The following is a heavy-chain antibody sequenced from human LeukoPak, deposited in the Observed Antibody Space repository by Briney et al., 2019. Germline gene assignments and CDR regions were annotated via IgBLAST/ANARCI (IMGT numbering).Heavy chain of an antibody. CDR2: ISAYNGNT. J-gene: IGHJ4*02. V-gene: IGHV1-18*01. CDR1: GYTFTSYG. Sequence: ASVKVSCKASGYTFTSYGISWVRQAPGQGLEWMGWISAYNGNTNYAQKLQGRVTTTTDTSTSTAYMELRSLRSDDTAVYYCARMYYYDSSGYYYGLFDYWGQGTLVTVSS. CDR3: ARMYYYDSSGYYYGLFDY. D-gene: IGHD3-22*01.